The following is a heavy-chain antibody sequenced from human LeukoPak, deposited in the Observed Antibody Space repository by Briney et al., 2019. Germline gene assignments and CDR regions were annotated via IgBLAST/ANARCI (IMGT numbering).Heavy chain of an antibody. J-gene: IGHJ4*02. CDR3: ARDLPGYYGVPFDY. V-gene: IGHV3-48*01. Sequence: PGGSLRLSCAASGFTFSSYSMNWVRQAPGKGLEWVSYISSSSSTIYYADSVKGRFTISRDNAKNSLYLQMNSLRAEDTAVYYCARDLPGYYGVPFDYWGQGTLVTVSS. CDR2: ISSSSSTI. D-gene: IGHD3-10*01. CDR1: GFTFSSYS.